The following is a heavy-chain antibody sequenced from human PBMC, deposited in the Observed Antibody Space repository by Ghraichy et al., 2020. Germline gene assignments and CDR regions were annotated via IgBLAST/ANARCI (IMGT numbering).Heavy chain of an antibody. V-gene: IGHV1-18*01. D-gene: IGHD6-19*01. Sequence: ASVKVSCKASGYTFTNYGISWVRQAPGQGLEWMGWITTYNVNRNYTQKVQGRVTMTTETSTSTAFMELSTLRSDDTAVYYCARLGQKAVGASSFSYNGMDVWGQGTTVTVSS. J-gene: IGHJ6*02. CDR3: ARLGQKAVGASSFSYNGMDV. CDR2: ITTYNVNR. CDR1: GYTFTNYG.